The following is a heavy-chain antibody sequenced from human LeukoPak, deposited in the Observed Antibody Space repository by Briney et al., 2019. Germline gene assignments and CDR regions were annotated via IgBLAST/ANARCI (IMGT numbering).Heavy chain of an antibody. CDR1: GFTFSSYS. CDR2: INSDGSST. Sequence: GGSLRLSCAASGFTFSSYSMNWVRQAPGKGLVWVSRINSDGSSTSYADSVKGRFTISRDNAKNTLYLQMNSLRAEDTAVYYCARDPGIVVVTGINDYWGQGTLVTVSS. CDR3: ARDPGIVVVTGINDY. J-gene: IGHJ4*02. D-gene: IGHD2-21*02. V-gene: IGHV3-74*01.